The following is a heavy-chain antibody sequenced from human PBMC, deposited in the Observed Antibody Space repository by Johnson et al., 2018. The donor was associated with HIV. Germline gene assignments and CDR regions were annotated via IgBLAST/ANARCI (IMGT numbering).Heavy chain of an antibody. V-gene: IGHV3-30*02. CDR3: ATSQHALPPGVFDI. CDR1: GFTFSSYG. J-gene: IGHJ3*02. CDR2: IRFDGSNK. Sequence: QMQLVESGGGVVQPGGSLRLSCAASGFTFSSYGMHWVRQAPGKGLEWVAFIRFDGSNKYYTDSVKGRFTISRDNSKNTLYLQMNRLRAEDTAVYYCATSQHALPPGVFDIWGQRTMVPVS. D-gene: IGHD2-8*01.